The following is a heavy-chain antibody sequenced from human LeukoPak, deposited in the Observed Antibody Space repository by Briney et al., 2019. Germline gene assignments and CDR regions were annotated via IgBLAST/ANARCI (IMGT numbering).Heavy chain of an antibody. D-gene: IGHD5-12*01. J-gene: IGHJ3*02. CDR1: GFTFSSYA. CDR3: ARVGIVATIRGAFDI. Sequence: GGSLRLSCAASGFTFSSYAMHWVRQAPGKGLEWVAVIPYDGSNKYYADSVKGRFTISRDNSKNTLYLQMNSLRAEDTAVYYCARVGIVATIRGAFDIRGQGTMVTVSS. CDR2: IPYDGSNK. V-gene: IGHV3-30*04.